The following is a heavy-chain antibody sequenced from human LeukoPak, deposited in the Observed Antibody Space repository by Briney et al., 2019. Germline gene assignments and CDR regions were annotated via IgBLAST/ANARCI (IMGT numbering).Heavy chain of an antibody. CDR1: GGSTTDYF. D-gene: IGHD5-24*01. CDR3: AREVSARDGSLGRPFDY. Sequence: PSETLSLTCTVSGGSTTDYFWSWIRQPAGKGLEWIGRIYSSGSTNYNASLKSRVTMSVDTSKNQFSLKLSSVTAADTAVYYCAREVSARDGSLGRPFDYWGQGTLVTVSP. J-gene: IGHJ4*02. CDR2: IYSSGST. V-gene: IGHV4-4*07.